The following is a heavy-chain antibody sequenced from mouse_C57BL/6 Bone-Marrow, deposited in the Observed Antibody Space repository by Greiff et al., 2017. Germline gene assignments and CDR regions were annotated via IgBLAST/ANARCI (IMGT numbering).Heavy chain of an antibody. V-gene: IGHV1-64*01. Sequence: QVQLQQPGAELVKPGASVKLSCKASGYTFTSYWMHWVKQRPGQGLEWIGMIHPNSGSTNYNEKFKSKATLTVDKSSSTAYMQLSSLTSEDSAVYDCARERGLRRGGYAMDYWGQGTSVTVSS. J-gene: IGHJ4*01. D-gene: IGHD2-4*01. CDR3: ARERGLRRGGYAMDY. CDR1: GYTFTSYW. CDR2: IHPNSGST.